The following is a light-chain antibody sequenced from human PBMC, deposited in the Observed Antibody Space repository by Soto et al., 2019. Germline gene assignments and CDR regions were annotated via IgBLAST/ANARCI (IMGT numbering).Light chain of an antibody. V-gene: IGLV1-44*01. CDR1: SSNIGSNT. CDR3: AAWDDSLNGPV. J-gene: IGLJ2*01. Sequence: QSALTQPPSASGTPGQRVTISCSGSSSNIGSNTVNWYQQLPGTAPKLLIYSNNQRPSGVPDRFSGSKSGTSASLAISGLQSEDEADYYWAAWDDSLNGPVFGGGTKVTVL. CDR2: SNN.